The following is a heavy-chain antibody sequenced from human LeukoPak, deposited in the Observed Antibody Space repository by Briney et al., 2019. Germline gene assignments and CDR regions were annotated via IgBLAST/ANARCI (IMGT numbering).Heavy chain of an antibody. V-gene: IGHV1-18*01. D-gene: IGHD6-13*01. CDR1: GYSFTTYG. CDR3: ARDERTAAAGSTGYFDY. J-gene: IGHJ4*02. Sequence: ASVKVSCKTSGYSFTTYGISWVRQAPGQGLEWMAWISGHNGRRIYADNFQGRVTLTTDTSTSTAYMELRSLTSDDTAVYYCARDERTAAAGSTGYFDYWGQGTLVTVSS. CDR2: ISGHNGRR.